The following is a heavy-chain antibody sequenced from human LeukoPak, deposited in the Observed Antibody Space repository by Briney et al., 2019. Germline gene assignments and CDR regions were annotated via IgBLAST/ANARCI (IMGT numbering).Heavy chain of an antibody. J-gene: IGHJ4*02. CDR3: ARENYDFWSGYYTDY. CDR1: GGSISNYY. V-gene: IGHV4-59*01. CDR2: IYYSGST. Sequence: SETLSLTCTVSGGSISNYYWSWIRQPPGKELEWIGYIYYSGSTNYNPSLKSRVTISVDTSKNQFSLKLSSVTAADTAVYYCARENYDFWSGYYTDYWGQGTLVTVSS. D-gene: IGHD3-3*01.